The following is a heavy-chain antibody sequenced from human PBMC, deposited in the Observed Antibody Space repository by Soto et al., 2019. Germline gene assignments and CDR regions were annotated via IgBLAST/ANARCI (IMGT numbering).Heavy chain of an antibody. CDR3: AGSFYYMDV. V-gene: IGHV3-23*01. J-gene: IGHJ6*03. CDR1: GFTFSTYA. CDR2: ITTTGANT. Sequence: GGSLRLSCAASGFTFSTYAMNWVRQTPGRGLEWVSTITTTGANTFSADSVKGRFTISRDNSRNTLYLQMNSLRAEDTAVYYCAGSFYYMDVWGKGTTVTVSS.